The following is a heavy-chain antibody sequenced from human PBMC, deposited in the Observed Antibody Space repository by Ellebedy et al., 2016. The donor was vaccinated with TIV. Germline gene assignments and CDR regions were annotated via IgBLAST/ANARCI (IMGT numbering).Heavy chain of an antibody. D-gene: IGHD6-19*01. CDR3: ARDRQWLVRADY. CDR1: GFTFTTYA. J-gene: IGHJ4*02. V-gene: IGHV3-21*01. CDR2: ISSSSSYI. Sequence: PGGSLRLSCAASGFTFTTYAMAWFRQTPGKGLEWVSSISSSSSYIYYADSLKGRFTISRDNAKNSLYLQMNSLRAEDTAVYDCARDRQWLVRADYWGQGTLVTVSS.